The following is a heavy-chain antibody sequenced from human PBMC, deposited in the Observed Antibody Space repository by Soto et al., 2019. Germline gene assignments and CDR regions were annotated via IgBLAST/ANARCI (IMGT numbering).Heavy chain of an antibody. CDR2: MSGNGGSA. V-gene: IGHV3-23*01. CDR3: AKGPIFGVENIYDY. D-gene: IGHD3-3*01. J-gene: IGHJ4*02. Sequence: EVQLLESGGGLLQPGGSLRLSCAASGFTLSSYAMSWVRQAPGKGLEWVSGMSGNGGSAYYADSGKGRFTISRDNSKKTLYLQMNSLRAEDTAVYYCAKGPIFGVENIYDYWGQGTLVTVSS. CDR1: GFTLSSYA.